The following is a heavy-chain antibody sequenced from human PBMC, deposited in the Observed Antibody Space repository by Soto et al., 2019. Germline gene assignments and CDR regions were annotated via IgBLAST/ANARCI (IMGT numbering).Heavy chain of an antibody. J-gene: IGHJ6*02. CDR2: IHRGGSPV. CDR1: GFNFSDFH. D-gene: IGHD1-26*01. Sequence: QVQLVESGGGLVKPGGSLRISCAASGFNFSDFHTIWVRQAPGTGLEWMSYIHRGGSPVSYADSVQGRFTITRDNAKNSLYLQLDSLRVEDTAVYYCAKRIVGTTGHAFDVWGQGTTVTISS. CDR3: AKRIVGTTGHAFDV. V-gene: IGHV3-11*01.